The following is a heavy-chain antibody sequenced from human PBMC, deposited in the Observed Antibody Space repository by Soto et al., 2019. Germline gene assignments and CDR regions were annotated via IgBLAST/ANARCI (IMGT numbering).Heavy chain of an antibody. CDR2: INHSGST. Sequence: PSETLSLTCAVYGGSFSGYYWSWIRQPPGKGLEWIGEINHSGSTNYNPSLKSRVTISVDTSKNQFSLKLSSVTAADTAVYYCARCRYYYGSGSRYGMDVWGQGTTVTVSS. V-gene: IGHV4-34*01. J-gene: IGHJ6*02. D-gene: IGHD3-10*01. CDR3: ARCRYYYGSGSRYGMDV. CDR1: GGSFSGYY.